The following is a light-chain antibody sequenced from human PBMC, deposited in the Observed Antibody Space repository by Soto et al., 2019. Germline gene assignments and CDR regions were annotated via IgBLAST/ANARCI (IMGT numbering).Light chain of an antibody. CDR1: QSVSSN. CDR3: HQYDTWPRT. J-gene: IGKJ1*01. Sequence: EIVMTQSPATVSVSPGERATLSCRASQSVSSNLAWYQQKPGQAPRLVIYSASTRATGIPARFSGSGSGTEFTLTISSLQSEDFAVYYCHQYDTWPRTFGQGTKVEIK. CDR2: SAS. V-gene: IGKV3-15*01.